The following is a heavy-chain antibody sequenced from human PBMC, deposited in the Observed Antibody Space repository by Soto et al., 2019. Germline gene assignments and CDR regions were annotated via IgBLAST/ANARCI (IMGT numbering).Heavy chain of an antibody. CDR2: IYYSGST. CDR3: AREMITGTTIGTFDY. CDR1: GGSISSGGYY. Sequence: SETLSLTCTVSGGSISSGGYYWSWIRQHPGKGLEWIGYIYYSGSTYYNPSLKSRVTISVDTSKNQFSLKLSSVTAADTAVYYCAREMITGTTIGTFDYWGQGTLVTVSS. J-gene: IGHJ4*02. V-gene: IGHV4-31*03. D-gene: IGHD1-7*01.